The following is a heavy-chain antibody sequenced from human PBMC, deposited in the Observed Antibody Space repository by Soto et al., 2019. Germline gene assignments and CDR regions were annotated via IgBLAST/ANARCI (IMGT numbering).Heavy chain of an antibody. V-gene: IGHV3-23*01. CDR2: ISGSGIST. CDR3: AKEPVGPDWDFDL. Sequence: DVQLLESGGGLVQPGGSLRLSFAASGFTFRSYAMSWVRQAPGKGLEWVSGISGSGISTHYADSVKGRFTVSRDNSKNTLYLQMNSLRAEDTAVYNCAKEPVGPDWDFDLWGRGTLVTVSS. CDR1: GFTFRSYA. J-gene: IGHJ2*01.